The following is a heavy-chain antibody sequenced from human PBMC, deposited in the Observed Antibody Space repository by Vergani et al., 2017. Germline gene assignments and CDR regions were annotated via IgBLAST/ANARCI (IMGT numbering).Heavy chain of an antibody. CDR2: ISYDGSKK. CDR1: GFTFSSYG. Sequence: QVQLVESGGGVVQPGRSLRLSCAASGFTFSSYGMHWVRQAPGKGLEWVAVISYDGSKKYYADSVKGRFTISRDNSKNTLYLQMNSLRAEDTAVYYCAKDPSSPTVTSDYYYYYGMDVWGRGTTVTVSS. J-gene: IGHJ6*02. CDR3: AKDPSSPTVTSDYYYYYGMDV. V-gene: IGHV3-30*18. D-gene: IGHD4-11*01.